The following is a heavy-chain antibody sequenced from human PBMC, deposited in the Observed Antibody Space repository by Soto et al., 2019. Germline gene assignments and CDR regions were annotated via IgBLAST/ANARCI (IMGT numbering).Heavy chain of an antibody. J-gene: IGHJ3*02. V-gene: IGHV3-30-3*01. CDR3: ARDVMRGWLGAFDI. D-gene: IGHD6-19*01. Sequence: QVQLVESGGGVVQPGRSLRLSCAASGFTFSSYAMHWVRQAPGKGLEWVAVISYDGSNRYYADSVKGRFTISRDDSTDTLYRQMISLRAEDTAVYYCARDVMRGWLGAFDIWGQGTIVTVSS. CDR2: ISYDGSNR. CDR1: GFTFSSYA.